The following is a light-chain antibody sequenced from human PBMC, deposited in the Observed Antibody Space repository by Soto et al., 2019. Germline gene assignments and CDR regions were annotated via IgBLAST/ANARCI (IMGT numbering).Light chain of an antibody. CDR2: DAS. CDR3: QQRATWPPFT. Sequence: EIVLTQSPATLSLSPGDRATLSCRASQNVRTYLGWYQQKPGQAPRLLIYDASNRATGIPARFSGSWSGTDFTLTISSLEPEDFAVYYCQQRATWPPFTFGPGTKVDLK. J-gene: IGKJ3*01. CDR1: QNVRTY. V-gene: IGKV3-11*01.